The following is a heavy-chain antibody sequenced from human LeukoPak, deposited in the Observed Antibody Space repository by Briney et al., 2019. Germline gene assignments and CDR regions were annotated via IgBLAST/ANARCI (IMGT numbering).Heavy chain of an antibody. CDR2: TYYRSKWYN. Sequence: NLSQTLSLTCAISGDSVSSNSAAWNWIRQSPSRGLEWLGRTYYRSKWYNDYAVSVKSRITINPDTSKNQFSLQLNSVTPEDTAVYYCAREGIVGDEADRYDYWGQGILVTVSS. J-gene: IGHJ4*02. V-gene: IGHV6-1*01. CDR1: GDSVSSNSAA. CDR3: AREGIVGDEADRYDY. D-gene: IGHD1-26*01.